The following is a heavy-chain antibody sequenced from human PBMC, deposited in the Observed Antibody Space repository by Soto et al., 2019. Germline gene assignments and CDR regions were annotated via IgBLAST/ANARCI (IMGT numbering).Heavy chain of an antibody. CDR2: ISGSGDST. Sequence: EVQLLESGGDLVQPGGSLRLSCAASGFTFSSYAMSWVRQAPGKGLEWVSVISGSGDSTYYADSVKGRFTISRDNSKNTLYLQMNSLRAEDTAVYYCAKRGSGSQFDYWGQGTLVTVSS. V-gene: IGHV3-23*01. CDR1: GFTFSSYA. CDR3: AKRGSGSQFDY. J-gene: IGHJ4*02. D-gene: IGHD1-26*01.